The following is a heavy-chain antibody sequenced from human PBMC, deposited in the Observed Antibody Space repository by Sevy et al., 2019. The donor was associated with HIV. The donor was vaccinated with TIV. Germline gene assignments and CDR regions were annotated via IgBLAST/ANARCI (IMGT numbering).Heavy chain of an antibody. CDR2: IYYSGST. J-gene: IGHJ4*02. CDR1: GGSISSYY. V-gene: IGHV4-59*01. D-gene: IGHD3-22*01. Sequence: SETLSLTCTVSGGSISSYYWSWIRQPPGKGLEWIGYIYYSGSTNYNPSLKSRVTISVDTSKNQFSLKLSSVTAADTAGYYCARDLSSGYGFNYWGQGTLVTVSS. CDR3: ARDLSSGYGFNY.